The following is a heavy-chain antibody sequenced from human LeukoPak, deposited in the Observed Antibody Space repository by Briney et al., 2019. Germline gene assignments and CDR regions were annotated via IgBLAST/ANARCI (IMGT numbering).Heavy chain of an antibody. CDR3: AKEGLMVRAFDY. D-gene: IGHD3-10*01. V-gene: IGHV3-23*01. J-gene: IGHJ4*02. CDR2: ISGSGGST. Sequence: GGSLRLSCAASGFTFSNYGMSWVRQAPGKGLEWVSAISGSGGSTYYADSMKGRFTISRDNAKNSLYLQMNSLRAEDTAVYYCAKEGLMVRAFDYWGQGTLVTVSS. CDR1: GFTFSNYG.